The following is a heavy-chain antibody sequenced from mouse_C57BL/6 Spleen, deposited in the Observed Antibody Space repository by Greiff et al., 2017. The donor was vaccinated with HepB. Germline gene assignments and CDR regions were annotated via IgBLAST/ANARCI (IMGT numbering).Heavy chain of an antibody. CDR1: GYTFTDYN. CDR2: INPNNGGT. V-gene: IGHV1-18*01. Sequence: EVQLQQSGPELVKPGASVKIPCKASGYTFTDYNMDWVKQSHGKSLEWIGDINPNNGGTIYNQKFKGKATLTVDKSSSTAYMEIRSLTSEDTAVYYCARRGVSWYFDVWGTGTTVTVSS. J-gene: IGHJ1*03. CDR3: ARRGVSWYFDV.